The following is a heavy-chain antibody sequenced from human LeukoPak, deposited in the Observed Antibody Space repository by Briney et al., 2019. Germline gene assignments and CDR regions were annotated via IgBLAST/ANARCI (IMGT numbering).Heavy chain of an antibody. J-gene: IGHJ4*02. CDR1: GFTFDDYG. V-gene: IGHV3-20*04. CDR3: ASEAIVGAPEGDY. D-gene: IGHD1-26*01. CDR2: INWNGCST. Sequence: PGVALRLSCPASGFTFDDYGISWVRPPPGKGLEWVSGINWNGCSTGYADSVKGRFTISRDNAKNSLYPQMNSLNAEDQALDSFASEAIVGAPEGDYWGQGTLVTVSS.